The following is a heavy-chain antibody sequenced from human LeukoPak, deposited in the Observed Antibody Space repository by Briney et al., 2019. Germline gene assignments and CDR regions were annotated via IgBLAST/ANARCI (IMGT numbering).Heavy chain of an antibody. CDR1: GGSISSGSHY. Sequence: SETLSLTCTVSGGSISSGSHYYQWIRQHPGKGLEWIGYIYYTGITSYNPSLKSRVTMSVDTSMNQVSLKVTSLTAADTAVYYCAASSGVTLGRFWGQGALVTVTS. D-gene: IGHD3-16*01. CDR3: AASSGVTLGRF. CDR2: IYYTGIT. J-gene: IGHJ4*02. V-gene: IGHV4-31*03.